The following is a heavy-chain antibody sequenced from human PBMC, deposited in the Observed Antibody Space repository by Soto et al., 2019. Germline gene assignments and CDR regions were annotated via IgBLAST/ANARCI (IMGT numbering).Heavy chain of an antibody. V-gene: IGHV1-8*01. CDR2: MSPNSGYT. J-gene: IGHJ5*02. CDR1: GYTFTDYD. Sequence: QVQLVQSGAEAKKPAASVKVSCKASGYTFTDYDINWVRQAPGQGLEWMGWMSPNSGYTGYAQKFQGRVPMTRNNALSTAYMELSRLRSDDTSVYFCTIAYELPPLQNIGFEPWGQGTLVTVSS. CDR3: TIAYELPPLQNIGFEP. D-gene: IGHD2-2*01.